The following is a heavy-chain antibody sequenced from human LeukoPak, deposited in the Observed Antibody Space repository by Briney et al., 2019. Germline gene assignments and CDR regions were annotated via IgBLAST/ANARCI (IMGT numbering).Heavy chain of an antibody. D-gene: IGHD3-9*01. CDR3: AKGYDILTGYFDY. V-gene: IGHV3-30*18. CDR1: GFTFSSYG. CDR2: ISYDGSNK. J-gene: IGHJ4*02. Sequence: GGSPRLSCAASGFTFSSYGMHWVRQAPGKGLEWVAVISYDGSNKYYADSVKGRFTISRDNSKNTLYLQMNSLRAEDTAVYYCAKGYDILTGYFDYWGQGTLVTVSS.